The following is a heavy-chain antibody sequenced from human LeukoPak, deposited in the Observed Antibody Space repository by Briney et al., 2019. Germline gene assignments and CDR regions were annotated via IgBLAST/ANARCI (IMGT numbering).Heavy chain of an antibody. V-gene: IGHV3-66*01. Sequence: GGSLRLSCAASGFTFSSNYMSWVRQAPGKGLEWVSVIYSGGSTYYADSVKGRFTISRDNSKNTLYLQMNSLRAEDTAVYYCARDRSHLYCSGGSCYSTSYGMDVWGQGTTVTVSS. J-gene: IGHJ6*02. CDR1: GFTFSSNY. D-gene: IGHD2-15*01. CDR2: IYSGGST. CDR3: ARDRSHLYCSGGSCYSTSYGMDV.